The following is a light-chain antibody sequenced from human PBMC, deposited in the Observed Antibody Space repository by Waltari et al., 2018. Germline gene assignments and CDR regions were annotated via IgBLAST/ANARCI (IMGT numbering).Light chain of an antibody. CDR3: CSYAGRYTNYV. CDR1: RSDVGAYGY. V-gene: IGLV2-11*01. CDR2: DVT. J-gene: IGLJ1*01. Sequence: QSALTQPRSVSGSPGQSVTISCTGTRSDVGAYGYVSWYQQPPGKAPKLIIYDVTEWPSGVPDRFSGSKSDNKASLTISGLQADDEADYYCCSYAGRYTNYVFGSGTKVTVL.